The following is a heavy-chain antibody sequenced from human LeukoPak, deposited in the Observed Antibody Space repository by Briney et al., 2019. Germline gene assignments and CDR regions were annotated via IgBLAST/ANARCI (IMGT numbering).Heavy chain of an antibody. CDR1: GGSIINTNYY. V-gene: IGHV4-39*01. J-gene: IGHJ5*02. CDR2: IYYPGST. CDR3: AGQPWGYHSWFDP. Sequence: KTSETLSLTCTVSGGSIINTNYYRAWIRQPPGRGLEWMGGIYYPGSTYCKPSLKSRLTISIDTSNNQFFLKLTSVTAEDTAVYYCAGQPWGYHSWFDPWGQGSLVTVSS. D-gene: IGHD5-12*01.